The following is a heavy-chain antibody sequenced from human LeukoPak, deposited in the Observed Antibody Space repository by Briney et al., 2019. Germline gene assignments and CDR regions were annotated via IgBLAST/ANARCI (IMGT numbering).Heavy chain of an antibody. V-gene: IGHV3-21*01. J-gene: IGHJ4*02. D-gene: IGHD1-26*01. CDR3: GVGHY. Sequence: GGSLRLSCAASGFTFTYAWMSWVRQAPGKGLEWVSPISSSSSYIYYADSVKGRFTVSRDNAKNSLYLQMNSLRAEDTAVYYCGVGHYWGQGTLVTVSS. CDR1: GFTFTYAW. CDR2: ISSSSSYI.